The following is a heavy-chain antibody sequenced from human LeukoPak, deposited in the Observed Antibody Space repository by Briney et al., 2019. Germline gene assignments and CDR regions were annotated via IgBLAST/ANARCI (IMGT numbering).Heavy chain of an antibody. J-gene: IGHJ4*02. D-gene: IGHD3-10*01. Sequence: GESLKISCKGSGDSFTTYWIGWVRQMPGKGLEWMGTIYPGDSDIRYSPSFQGQVTISADKSIRTAYLQWSSLKASDTAMYYCATTGSGDYFDYWGQGTLVTVSS. CDR1: GDSFTTYW. CDR2: IYPGDSDI. V-gene: IGHV5-51*01. CDR3: ATTGSGDYFDY.